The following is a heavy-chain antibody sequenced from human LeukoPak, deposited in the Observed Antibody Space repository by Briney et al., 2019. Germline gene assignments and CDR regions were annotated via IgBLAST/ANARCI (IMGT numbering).Heavy chain of an antibody. Sequence: SETLTLTCTVSGYSISRGYYWGWIRQSPGKGLEWIGSIYHSGSTYYNPSLKSRVTISVETSKDQVSLKLTSVTAADTAVYYCAREAYGSGSYYDANWFDPWGQGTLVIVSS. CDR1: GYSISRGYY. D-gene: IGHD3-10*01. J-gene: IGHJ5*02. CDR2: IYHSGST. V-gene: IGHV4-38-2*02. CDR3: AREAYGSGSYYDANWFDP.